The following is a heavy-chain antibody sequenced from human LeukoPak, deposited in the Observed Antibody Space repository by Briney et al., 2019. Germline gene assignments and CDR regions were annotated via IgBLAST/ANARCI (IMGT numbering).Heavy chain of an antibody. CDR2: INPNSGGT. D-gene: IGHD3-10*01. V-gene: IGHV1-2*04. CDR3: AREAPPHYHYYYYGMDV. Sequence: ASVKVSCKASGGTFSSYAISWVRQAPGQGLEWMGWINPNSGGTNYAQKFQGWVTMTRDASISTAYMELSRLRSDDTAVYYCAREAPPHYHYYYYGMDVWGQGTTVTVSS. J-gene: IGHJ6*02. CDR1: GGTFSSYA.